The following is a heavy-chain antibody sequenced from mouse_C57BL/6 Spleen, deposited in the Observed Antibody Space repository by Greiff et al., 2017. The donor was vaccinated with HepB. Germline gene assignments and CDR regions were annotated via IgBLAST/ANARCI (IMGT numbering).Heavy chain of an antibody. CDR2: IWSGGST. D-gene: IGHD2-1*01. CDR3: ARNQDYGNLWFAY. J-gene: IGHJ3*01. V-gene: IGHV2-2*01. CDR1: GFSLTSYG. Sequence: QVQLQQSGPGLVQPSQSLSITCTVSGFSLTSYGVHWVRQSPGKGLEWLGVIWSGGSTDYNAAFISRLSISKDNSKSQVFFKMNSLQADDTAIYYCARNQDYGNLWFAYWGQGTLVTVSA.